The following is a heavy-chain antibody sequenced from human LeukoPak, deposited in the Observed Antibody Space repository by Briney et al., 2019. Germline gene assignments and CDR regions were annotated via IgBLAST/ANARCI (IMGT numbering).Heavy chain of an antibody. CDR1: GFTFSSYA. CDR3: ARASSFMTFDI. V-gene: IGHV3-30*04. Sequence: GRSLRLSCAASGFTFSSYAMHWVRQAPGKGLEWVAVISYDGSNKYYADSVKGRFTISRDNSKNTLYLQMNSLRAEDTAVYYCARASSFMTFDIWGQGTMVTVSS. J-gene: IGHJ3*02. CDR2: ISYDGSNK.